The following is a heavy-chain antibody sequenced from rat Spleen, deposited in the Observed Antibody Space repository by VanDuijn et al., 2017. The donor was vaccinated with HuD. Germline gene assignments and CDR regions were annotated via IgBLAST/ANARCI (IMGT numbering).Heavy chain of an antibody. CDR3: SGGQEITAVSNWFAY. CDR1: GFTFSNYY. J-gene: IGHJ3*01. D-gene: IGHD1-1*01. CDR2: IPDSDGDS. Sequence: EVQLVKSGGGLVQPGRSLKLSCAASGFTFSNYYMAWVRQAPTKGLEWVASIPDSDGDSFYRDSVKGRFTISRDNAKSTLYLQMASLKSEDTASYFWSGGQEITAVSNWFAYWGQGTVVSISS. V-gene: IGHV5S23*01.